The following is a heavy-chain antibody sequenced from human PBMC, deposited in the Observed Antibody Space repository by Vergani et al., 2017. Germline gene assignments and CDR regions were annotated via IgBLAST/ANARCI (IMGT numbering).Heavy chain of an antibody. J-gene: IGHJ3*02. Sequence: QVQLVQSGAEVKKPGSSVKVSCKASGGTFSSYAISWVRQAPGQGLEWMGRIITFFGTTDYAQKFQGRFTIIADEFTKTVDMQLSNLRSEDTAVYYCAREVGYYDSSHFDIWGQGTMVTVSS. CDR1: GGTFSSYA. CDR3: AREVGYYDSSHFDI. D-gene: IGHD3-22*01. V-gene: IGHV1-69*13. CDR2: IITFFGTT.